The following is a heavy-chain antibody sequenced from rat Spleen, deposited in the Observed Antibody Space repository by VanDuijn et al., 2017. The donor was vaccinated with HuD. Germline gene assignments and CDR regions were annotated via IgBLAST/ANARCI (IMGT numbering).Heavy chain of an antibody. CDR2: ILINGGT. J-gene: IGHJ2*01. CDR1: GFSLTSSG. V-gene: IGHV2-47*01. Sequence: QVQLKESGPGLVQPSQTLSLTCTVSGFSLTSSGVSWVRQPPGKGLEWMGVILINGGTDYNSAIKSRLSISRDTSKSQVFLKLNSLQTEDTAMYFCASRGRTYWGQGVMVTVSS. CDR3: ASRGRTY.